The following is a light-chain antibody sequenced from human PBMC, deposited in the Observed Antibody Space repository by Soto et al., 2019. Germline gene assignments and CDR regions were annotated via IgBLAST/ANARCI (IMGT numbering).Light chain of an antibody. J-gene: IGLJ2*01. CDR2: DVS. CDR3: CPYAGGYRL. Sequence: QSALTQPRSVSGSPGQSVTISCTGTSSDVGGYNYVSWYQQHPGKAPKLMIYDVSKRPSGVPDRFSGSKSGNTASLTISGPQAGDGPNNSCCPYAGGYRLSGGGPRLP. V-gene: IGLV2-11*01. CDR1: SSDVGGYNY.